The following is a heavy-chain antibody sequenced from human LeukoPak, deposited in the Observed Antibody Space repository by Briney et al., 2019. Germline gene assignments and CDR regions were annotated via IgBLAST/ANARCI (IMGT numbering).Heavy chain of an antibody. V-gene: IGHV3-33*01. Sequence: GGSLRLSCAASGFTFSSYGMHWVRQAPGKGLEWVAVIWYDGSNKYYADSVKGRFTISRDSSKNTLYLQMNSLRAEDTAVYYCARSWDDSAGWYFDLWGRGTLVTVSS. CDR1: GFTFSSYG. CDR3: ARSWDDSAGWYFDL. J-gene: IGHJ2*01. D-gene: IGHD1-26*01. CDR2: IWYDGSNK.